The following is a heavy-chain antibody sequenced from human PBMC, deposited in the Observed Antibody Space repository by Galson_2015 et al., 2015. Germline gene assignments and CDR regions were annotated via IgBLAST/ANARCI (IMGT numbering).Heavy chain of an antibody. CDR2: ISGSGGNT. D-gene: IGHD2-2*01. Sequence: SLRLSCAAPGFTFSSYAMSWVRQAPGKGLEWVSAISGSGGNTYYADSVKGRFTISRDNSKNTLYLQMNSLRAEDTALYYCAKDRVSVEGRGFGKRGIWTDIVVVPAAHYYFDYWGQGTLVTVSS. CDR3: AKDRVSVEGRGFGKRGIWTDIVVVPAAHYYFDY. J-gene: IGHJ4*02. V-gene: IGHV3-23*01. CDR1: GFTFSSYA.